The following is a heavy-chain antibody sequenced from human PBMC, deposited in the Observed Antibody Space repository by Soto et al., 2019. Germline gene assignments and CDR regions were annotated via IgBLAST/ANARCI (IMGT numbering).Heavy chain of an antibody. V-gene: IGHV3-7*05. CDR2: IRRDGGEE. D-gene: IGHD3-16*02. CDR3: AKDATYRDRSLYYDVFHI. Sequence: DVQLMESGGGLVQPGGSLRLSCAASGFTFSYYWMTWVRQAPGKGLEWVANIRRDGGEEHYVDSVKGRFSVSRDNTKESLYLQMNSLRIEDTAVYYFAKDATYRDRSLYYDVFHIWGQGTMVTVSS. CDR1: GFTFSYYW. J-gene: IGHJ3*02.